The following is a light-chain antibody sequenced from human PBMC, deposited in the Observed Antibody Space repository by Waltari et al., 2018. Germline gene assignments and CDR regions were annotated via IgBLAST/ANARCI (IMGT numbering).Light chain of an antibody. CDR2: GAS. Sequence: EVVLTQSPVTLSVSPGETVTLSCRASQSVASYLAWYQQKSGQAPRLLIYGASSRATGVPARFSGGGSATEFTLTSSGLQSEDFAVYYCQQYGNLPPYTFGQGTQLEIK. CDR3: QQYGNLPPYT. CDR1: QSVASY. J-gene: IGKJ2*01. V-gene: IGKV3-15*01.